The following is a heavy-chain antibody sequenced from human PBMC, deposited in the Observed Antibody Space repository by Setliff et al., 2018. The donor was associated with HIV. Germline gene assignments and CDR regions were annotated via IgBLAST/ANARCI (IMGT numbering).Heavy chain of an antibody. CDR3: ARYSPRGYTLTGPY. CDR2: IYYSGST. V-gene: IGHV4-61*01. CDR1: GGSVSSGSYY. J-gene: IGHJ4*02. D-gene: IGHD6-25*01. Sequence: KTSETLSLTCTVSGGSVSSGSYYWSWIRQPPGKGLEWIGYIYYSGSTKHNPSLKSRVTISLDTSKNQFSLKLTSVTAAGTAVYYCARYSPRGYTLTGPYWGQGTLVTVSS.